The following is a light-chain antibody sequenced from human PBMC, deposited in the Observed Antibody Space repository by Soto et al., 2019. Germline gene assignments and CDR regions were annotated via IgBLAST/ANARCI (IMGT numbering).Light chain of an antibody. J-gene: IGKJ2*01. CDR3: QYYGSSPPTT. V-gene: IGKV3-20*01. CDR2: GAS. Sequence: FVLTQSPGTLSLSPGERAILSCRASQSVTSTYIAWYQQKPGQAPRLLIYGASSRATGIPDRFSGSGSGTDFTLTISRLEAEDFALYYCQYYGSSPPTTFGQGTKLEIK. CDR1: QSVTSTY.